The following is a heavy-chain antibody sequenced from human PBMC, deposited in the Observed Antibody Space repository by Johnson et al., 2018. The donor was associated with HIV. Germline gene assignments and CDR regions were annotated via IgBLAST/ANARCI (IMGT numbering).Heavy chain of an antibody. J-gene: IGHJ3*02. CDR1: GFTFSSYA. CDR2: ISYDGSNK. V-gene: IGHV3-30-3*01. Sequence: QVQLVESGGGVVQPGRSLRLSCAASGFTFSSYAMHWVRQAPGKGLEWVAVISYDGSNKYYADSVKGRFTISRDNAKNSLYLQMNSLRAEDTALYYCAKVHSSWYATIVDDAFDIWGQGTMVTVSS. CDR3: AKVHSSWYATIVDDAFDI. D-gene: IGHD6-13*01.